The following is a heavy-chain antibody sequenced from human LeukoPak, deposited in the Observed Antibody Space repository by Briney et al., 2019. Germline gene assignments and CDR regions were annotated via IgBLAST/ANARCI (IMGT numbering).Heavy chain of an antibody. J-gene: IGHJ4*02. Sequence: ASVKVSCKTSGYTFTSCYMHWVRQAPGQGLEWIGMINPSAGSTRYAQKFQGRVTMTTDTSTSTVYMELSSLRSEDTAVYYCARGGCGDSAAPFDDWGQGTLVPVSS. CDR2: INPSAGST. V-gene: IGHV1-46*01. CDR3: ARGGCGDSAAPFDD. D-gene: IGHD2-21*02. CDR1: GYTFTSCY.